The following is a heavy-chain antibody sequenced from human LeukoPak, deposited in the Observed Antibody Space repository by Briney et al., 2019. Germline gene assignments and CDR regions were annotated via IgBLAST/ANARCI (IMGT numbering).Heavy chain of an antibody. CDR1: GYSFTSYW. CDR3: ARRGYNYDYAFDY. D-gene: IGHD5-18*01. J-gene: IGHJ4*02. Sequence: GESLKISCKGSGYSFTSYWIGWVRQMPGRGLEWMGIIYPGDSDARYSPSFQGQVTISADKSISTAYLQWSSLKASDTAMYYCARRGYNYDYAFDYWGQGTLVTVSS. CDR2: IYPGDSDA. V-gene: IGHV5-51*01.